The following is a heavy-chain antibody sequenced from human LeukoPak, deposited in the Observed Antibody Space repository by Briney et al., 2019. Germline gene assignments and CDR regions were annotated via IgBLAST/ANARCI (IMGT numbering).Heavy chain of an antibody. D-gene: IGHD6-19*01. V-gene: IGHV4-59*01. CDR3: ARDHSSGWYSLNYYYYGMDV. CDR1: GGSISSYY. CDR2: IYYSGST. J-gene: IGHJ6*02. Sequence: PSETLSLTCTVSGGSISSYYWSWIRQPPGKGLEWIGYIYYSGSTNYNPSLKSRVTISVDTSKNQFSLKLSSVTVADTAVYYCARDHSSGWYSLNYYYYGMDVWGQGTTVTVSS.